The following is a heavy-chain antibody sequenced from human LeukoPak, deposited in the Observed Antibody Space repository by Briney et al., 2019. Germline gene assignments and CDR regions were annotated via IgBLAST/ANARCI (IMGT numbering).Heavy chain of an antibody. D-gene: IGHD3-10*01. CDR2: IYYSGST. J-gene: IGHJ4*02. CDR1: GGSISTYY. V-gene: IGHV4-59*08. CDR3: ASMLTYYYGSGSYYIDC. Sequence: SETLSLTCTVSGGSISTYYWTWIRQPPGKGLEWIGYIYYSGSTNHNPSLKSRVTISVDTSKNQFSLRLSSVTAADTAVYYCASMLTYYYGSGSYYIDCWGQGTLVTVSS.